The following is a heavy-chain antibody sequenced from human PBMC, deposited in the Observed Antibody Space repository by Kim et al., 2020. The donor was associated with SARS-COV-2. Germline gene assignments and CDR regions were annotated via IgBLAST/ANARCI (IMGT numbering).Heavy chain of an antibody. CDR2: ISAYNGNT. J-gene: IGHJ6*02. D-gene: IGHD3-22*01. Sequence: ASVKVSCKASGYTFTSYGISWVRQAPGQGLEWMGWISAYNGNTNYAQKLQGRVTMTTDTSTSTAYMELRSLRSDDTAVYYCARDSVSTMIVVAYYYYGMDVWGQGTTVTVSS. V-gene: IGHV1-18*01. CDR3: ARDSVSTMIVVAYYYYGMDV. CDR1: GYTFTSYG.